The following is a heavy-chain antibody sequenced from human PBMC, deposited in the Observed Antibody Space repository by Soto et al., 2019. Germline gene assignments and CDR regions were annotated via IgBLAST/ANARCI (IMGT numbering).Heavy chain of an antibody. V-gene: IGHV3-11*01. D-gene: IGHD3-9*01. J-gene: IGHJ4*02. CDR2: ISISGTTI. CDR1: GFTLSDYY. CDR3: VRFRRDGYYNF. Sequence: QVQLVESGGGLVKPGGSLSLSCAASGFTLSDYYMTWLRQAPGKGLEWVTDISISGTTIHYADSVRDRFTISRDNAKTSAWLQITKLRSADTAVYYCVRFRRDGYYNFWGQGTLVSVAS.